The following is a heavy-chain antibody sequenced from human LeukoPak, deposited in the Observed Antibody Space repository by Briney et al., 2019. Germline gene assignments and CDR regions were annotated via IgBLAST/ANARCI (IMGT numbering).Heavy chain of an antibody. D-gene: IGHD3-10*01. CDR3: AREMLRGLLDY. CDR1: GYTFTDYY. CDR2: INPNSGGT. J-gene: IGHJ4*02. V-gene: IGHV1-2*02. Sequence: GASVTVSCKASGYTFTDYYMHWVRQAPGQGLEWMGWINPNSGGTNYAQKFQGRVTMTRDTSISTAYMELSRLRSDDTALYYCAREMLRGLLDYWGQGTLVTVSS.